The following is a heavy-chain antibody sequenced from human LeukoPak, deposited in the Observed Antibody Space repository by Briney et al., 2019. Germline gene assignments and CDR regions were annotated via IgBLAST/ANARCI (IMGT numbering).Heavy chain of an antibody. J-gene: IGHJ4*02. V-gene: IGHV3-23*01. Sequence: GGSLRLSCAASGFTFSSYAMSWVRQAPGKGLEWASSISGSGGNTYYADSVKGRFTISRDNSRNTLFMQMYSLRADDTAVYYCAKSKFPFDADGWHGYFDFWGQGTLVTVSS. CDR2: ISGSGGNT. D-gene: IGHD3-10*01. CDR3: AKSKFPFDADGWHGYFDF. CDR1: GFTFSSYA.